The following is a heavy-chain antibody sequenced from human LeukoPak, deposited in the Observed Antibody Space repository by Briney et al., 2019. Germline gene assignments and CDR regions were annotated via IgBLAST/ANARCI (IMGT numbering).Heavy chain of an antibody. CDR3: AKDTDYESSGGFDY. Sequence: GGSLRLSCAASGFTFDDYAMHWVRQAPAQGLEWVSVVSWNSGSIAYADPVKGRFTISRDNAKNYLYLQMNSLRAEDMALYYCAKDTDYESSGGFDYWGQGTLVTVSS. V-gene: IGHV3-9*03. D-gene: IGHD3-22*01. J-gene: IGHJ4*02. CDR2: VSWNSGSI. CDR1: GFTFDDYA.